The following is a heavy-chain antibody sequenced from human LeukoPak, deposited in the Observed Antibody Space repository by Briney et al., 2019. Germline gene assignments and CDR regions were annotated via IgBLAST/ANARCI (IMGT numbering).Heavy chain of an antibody. CDR1: GGSISSSSYY. CDR3: ARDRVGYMDV. CDR2: IYYSGST. Sequence: SETLSLTCTVSGGSISSSSYYWSWIRQPPGKGLEWIGYIYYSGSTNYNPSLKSRVTISVDTSKNQFSLKLSSVTAADTAVYYCARDRVGYMDVWGKGTTVTISS. V-gene: IGHV4-61*01. D-gene: IGHD2-2*01. J-gene: IGHJ6*03.